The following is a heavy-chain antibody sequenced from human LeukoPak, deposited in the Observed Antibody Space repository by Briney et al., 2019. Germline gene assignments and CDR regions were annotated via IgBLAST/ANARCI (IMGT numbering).Heavy chain of an antibody. CDR2: IKPDGSEA. D-gene: IGHD6-19*01. CDR3: ARDSSGWYH. Sequence: GVSLRLSCVASGLTFSTSWMSWVRQAPGRGLEWVGNIKPDGSEAYYVDSVRGRFSISRDNAKNSMYLQMNSLRAEDTAVYYCARDSSGWYHWGQGTLVTVSS. V-gene: IGHV3-7*01. J-gene: IGHJ5*02. CDR1: GLTFSTSW.